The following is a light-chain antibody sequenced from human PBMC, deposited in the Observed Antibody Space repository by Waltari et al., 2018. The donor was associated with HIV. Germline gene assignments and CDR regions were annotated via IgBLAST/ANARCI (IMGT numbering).Light chain of an antibody. CDR3: CSYAGSSTYI. J-gene: IGLJ1*01. CDR1: SSDVGQSRL. V-gene: IGLV2-23*02. Sequence: QSALTQPASVSGSRGQSVTIFCNGTSSDVGQSRLPSWYQQSAGRAPKVVIYDVTDWPSGVSSRLSASKSGNTASLTSSGLQPQDEGDYFCCSYAGSSTYIFGSGTLVTVL. CDR2: DVT.